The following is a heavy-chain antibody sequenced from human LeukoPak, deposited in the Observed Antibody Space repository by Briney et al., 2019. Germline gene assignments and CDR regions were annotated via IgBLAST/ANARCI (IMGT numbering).Heavy chain of an antibody. Sequence: SETLSLTCTVAGGSIISYYWSWIRQPPGKGLEWIGYIYYSGSTNYNPSLKSRVTISVDTSKKQFSLKLSSVTAADTAVYYCARDGGSAAAGELDYWGQGTLVTVSS. CDR1: GGSIISYY. CDR2: IYYSGST. J-gene: IGHJ4*02. V-gene: IGHV4-59*12. CDR3: ARDGGSAAAGELDY. D-gene: IGHD6-13*01.